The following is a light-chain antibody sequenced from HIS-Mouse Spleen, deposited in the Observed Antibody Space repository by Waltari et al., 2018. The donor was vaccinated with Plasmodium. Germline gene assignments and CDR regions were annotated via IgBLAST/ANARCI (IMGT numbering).Light chain of an antibody. J-gene: IGLJ3*02. V-gene: IGLV8-61*01. Sequence: QTVVTQEPSFSVSPGGTVTLTCGLSSGSVSTSYYPSWYQQTPGQAPRTLIYSTNTRSSGVPDRVAGSILGNKAALTITGAQADDESDYCCVLYMGSGIWVFGGGTKLTVL. CDR3: VLYMGSGIWV. CDR2: STN. CDR1: SGSVSTSYY.